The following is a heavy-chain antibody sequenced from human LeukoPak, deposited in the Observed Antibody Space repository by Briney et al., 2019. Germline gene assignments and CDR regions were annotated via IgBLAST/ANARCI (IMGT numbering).Heavy chain of an antibody. Sequence: GESLQISCKGSGYSFTSYWIGWVRQMPGKGLEWMGIICPGDSDTRYSPSFQGQVTISADKSISTAHLQWSSLKASDTAMYYCARHGIAAAAYTAFDYWGQGTLVTVSS. CDR1: GYSFTSYW. CDR3: ARHGIAAAAYTAFDY. CDR2: ICPGDSDT. V-gene: IGHV5-51*01. D-gene: IGHD6-13*01. J-gene: IGHJ4*02.